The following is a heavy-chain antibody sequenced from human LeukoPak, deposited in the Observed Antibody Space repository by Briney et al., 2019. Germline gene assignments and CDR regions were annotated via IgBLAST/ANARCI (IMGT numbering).Heavy chain of an antibody. CDR3: ARDRALDYGSGSYYDY. V-gene: IGHV1-46*01. CDR1: GYTFTSYY. D-gene: IGHD3-10*01. Sequence: ASVKVSCKASGYTFTSYYMHWVRQAPGQGLEWMGIINPSGGSTSYAQKFQGRVTMTRDMSTSTVYMELSSLRSEDTAVYYCARDRALDYGSGSYYDYWGQGTLVTVSS. J-gene: IGHJ4*02. CDR2: INPSGGST.